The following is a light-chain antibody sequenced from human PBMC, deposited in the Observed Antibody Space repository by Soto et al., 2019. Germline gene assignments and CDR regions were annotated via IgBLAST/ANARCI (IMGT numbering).Light chain of an antibody. V-gene: IGLV2-8*01. CDR1: SSDVGGYDR. CDR2: GVT. J-gene: IGLJ2*01. CDR3: ASYGGRGDMV. Sequence: QSVLTQPPSASGSPGQSVTISCTGTSSDVGGYDRVSWFQQHPGKAPKLIIYGVTDRLSGVPYRFSGSKSGNTASLTVSGQPAEDEAYYCWASYGGRGDMVFGGGTKLTVL.